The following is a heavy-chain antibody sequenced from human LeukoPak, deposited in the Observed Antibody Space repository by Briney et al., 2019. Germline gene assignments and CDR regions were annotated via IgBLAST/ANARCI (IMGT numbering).Heavy chain of an antibody. CDR2: IYYSGTS. Sequence: SETLSLTCAVYGGSFSGYYWSWIRQPPGKGLEWIGFIYYSGTSNYNPSLKSRVTISVDTSKNQFSLKLSSVTAADTAVYYCARADSTGHFDYWGQGTLVSVSS. D-gene: IGHD7-27*01. V-gene: IGHV4-59*01. CDR3: ARADSTGHFDY. CDR1: GGSFSGYY. J-gene: IGHJ4*02.